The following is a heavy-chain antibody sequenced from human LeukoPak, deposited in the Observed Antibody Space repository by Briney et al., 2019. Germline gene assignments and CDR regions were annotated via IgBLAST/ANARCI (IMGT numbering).Heavy chain of an antibody. D-gene: IGHD2-2*02. V-gene: IGHV1-3*01. CDR2: INAGNGNI. CDR3: AREDLDCSSTSCYILLIK. J-gene: IGHJ4*02. CDR1: GYTFTSYA. Sequence: GASVKVSCKASGYTFTSYAMHWVRQAPGQRLEWMGWINAGNGNIKYSQKFQGRVTITRDTSASTAYMELGSLRSDDTAVYYCAREDLDCSSTSCYILLIKWGQGTLVTVSS.